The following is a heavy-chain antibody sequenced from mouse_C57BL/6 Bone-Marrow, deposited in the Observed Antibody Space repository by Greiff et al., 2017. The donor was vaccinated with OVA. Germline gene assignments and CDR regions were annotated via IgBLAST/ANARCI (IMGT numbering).Heavy chain of an antibody. Sequence: QVQLQQSGAELVRPGTSVKVSCKASGYAFTNYLIEWVKQRPGQGLEWIGVINPGGGGTNYNEKFKGKATLTADKSSSTAYMQLSSLTSEDSAVYFCARGRGLYAMDYWGQGTSVTVSS. J-gene: IGHJ4*01. CDR2: INPGGGGT. CDR1: GYAFTNYL. V-gene: IGHV1-54*01. CDR3: ARGRGLYAMDY.